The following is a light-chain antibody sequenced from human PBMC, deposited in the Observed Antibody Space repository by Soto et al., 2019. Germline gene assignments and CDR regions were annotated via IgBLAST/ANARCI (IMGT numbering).Light chain of an antibody. CDR3: QQYNNWPPWT. J-gene: IGKJ1*01. CDR1: QSVSSY. CDR2: DAS. Sequence: EIVLTQSPATLSLSPGERATLSCRASQSVSSYLAWYQQKPGQAPRLLIYDASTRATGIPARFSGSGSGTDFTLTISSLEPEDFAIYYCQQYNNWPPWTFGQGTKVELK. V-gene: IGKV3-11*01.